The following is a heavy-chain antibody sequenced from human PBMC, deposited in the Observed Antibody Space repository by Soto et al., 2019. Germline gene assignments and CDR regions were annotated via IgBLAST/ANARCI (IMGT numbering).Heavy chain of an antibody. V-gene: IGHV4-34*01. D-gene: IGHD1-26*01. J-gene: IGHJ3*02. Sequence: PSETLSLTCAVHGWSFSGYYWSWIRQPPGKGLEWIGEINHSGSTNYNPSLKSRVTISVDTSKNQFSLKLSSVTAADTAVYYCARESVGATGEAEHDAFDTWGQGTMVT. CDR3: ARESVGATGEAEHDAFDT. CDR1: GWSFSGYY. CDR2: INHSGST.